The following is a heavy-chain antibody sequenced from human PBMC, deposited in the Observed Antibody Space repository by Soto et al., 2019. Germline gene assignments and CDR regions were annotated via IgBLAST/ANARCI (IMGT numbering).Heavy chain of an antibody. J-gene: IGHJ6*02. CDR3: ARLTTVTRSLGYYYGMYV. V-gene: IGHV4-30-2*01. Sequence: SETLSLTCTVSGGSMSSYSWSWIRQPPGKGLEWIGYIYHSGSTYYNPSLKSRVTISVDRSKNQFSLKLSSVTAADTAVYYCARLTTVTRSLGYYYGMYVWGQGTTVTVSS. D-gene: IGHD4-17*01. CDR1: GGSMSSYS. CDR2: IYHSGST.